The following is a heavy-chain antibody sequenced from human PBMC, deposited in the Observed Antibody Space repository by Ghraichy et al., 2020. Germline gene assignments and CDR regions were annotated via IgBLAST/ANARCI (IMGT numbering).Heavy chain of an antibody. Sequence: SETLSLTCAVYGESLSGYYWTWIRQPPGKGLQWIWEINQSGITKYNPSLKSRVTISVDTSKKQFSLNLNSVTAADAAVYFCARGRRELRRFDLWGQGTLVTVSS. D-gene: IGHD1-26*01. J-gene: IGHJ5*02. CDR2: INQSGIT. V-gene: IGHV4-34*01. CDR1: GESLSGYY. CDR3: ARGRRELRRFDL.